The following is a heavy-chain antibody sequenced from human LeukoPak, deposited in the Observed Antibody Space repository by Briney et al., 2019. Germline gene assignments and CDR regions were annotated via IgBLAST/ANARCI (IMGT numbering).Heavy chain of an antibody. CDR2: IFPGGET. V-gene: IGHV3-53*01. Sequence: GGSLRLSCAVSGFAVSNNFMSWVRQAPGKGLEWLSVIFPGGETYYAGSVKGRFTISRKPSQNTLYLRMNSLRAEDTALYYYEKSSTGAPPLEHWGQGTRVTVSS. J-gene: IGHJ1*01. CDR3: EKSSTGAPPLEH. CDR1: GFAVSNNF. D-gene: IGHD1-1*01.